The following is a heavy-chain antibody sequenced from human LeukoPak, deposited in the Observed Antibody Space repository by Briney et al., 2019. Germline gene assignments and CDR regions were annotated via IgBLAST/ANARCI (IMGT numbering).Heavy chain of an antibody. V-gene: IGHV5-51*01. D-gene: IGHD4-17*01. CDR2: IYPGDSDT. CDR1: GFSFTSYW. J-gene: IGHJ4*02. Sequence: GESLKISCKGSGFSFTSYWIGWVRQMPGKGLEWMGIIYPGDSDTRYSPSFQGQVTISADKSIRTAYLQWSSLKASDTAIYYCARHHDYGDYGCFDYWGQGTLVTVSS. CDR3: ARHHDYGDYGCFDY.